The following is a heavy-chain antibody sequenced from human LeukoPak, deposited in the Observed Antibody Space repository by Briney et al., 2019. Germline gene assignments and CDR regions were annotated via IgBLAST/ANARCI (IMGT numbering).Heavy chain of an antibody. Sequence: GGSLRLSCAASGFTFSRIAMSWVRQAPGKGLEWVGRIKSKTDGGTTEYAAPVKGRFSISRDDSKNTLYLQMNSLKTEDTAVYYCTTDPIDYWGQGTLVTVSS. V-gene: IGHV3-15*01. CDR3: TTDPIDY. CDR2: IKSKTDGGTT. J-gene: IGHJ4*02. CDR1: GFTFSRIA.